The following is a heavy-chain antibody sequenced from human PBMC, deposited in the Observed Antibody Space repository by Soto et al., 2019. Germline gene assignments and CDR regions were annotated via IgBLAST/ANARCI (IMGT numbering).Heavy chain of an antibody. Sequence: GGSLRLSCAASGFTFSGSAMHWVRQASGKGLEWVGRIRSKANSYATAYAASVKGRFTISRDDSKNTAYLQMNSLKTEDTAVYYCTRHDSNYDFWSVSPPRYGMDVWGQGTTVPVSS. CDR1: GFTFSGSA. V-gene: IGHV3-73*01. D-gene: IGHD3-3*01. CDR3: TRHDSNYDFWSVSPPRYGMDV. CDR2: IRSKANSYAT. J-gene: IGHJ6*02.